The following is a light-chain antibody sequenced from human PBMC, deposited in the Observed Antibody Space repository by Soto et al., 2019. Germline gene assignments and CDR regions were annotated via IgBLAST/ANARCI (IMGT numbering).Light chain of an antibody. V-gene: IGKV1-27*01. CDR1: QGISNY. CDR3: QKYNSVPLT. J-gene: IGKJ4*01. Sequence: DIRMTQSQSSLSASVGDRVTSTCRASQGISNYLAWYQQKPGKVPKLLIYAASTLQSGVPSRLSGSGSGTDFTLTISSLQPEDVATYYCQKYNSVPLTFGGGTKVEIK. CDR2: AAS.